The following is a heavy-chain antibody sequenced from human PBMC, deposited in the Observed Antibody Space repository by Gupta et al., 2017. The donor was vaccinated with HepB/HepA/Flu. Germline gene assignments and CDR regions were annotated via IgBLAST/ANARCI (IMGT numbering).Heavy chain of an antibody. CDR2: IKSKTGGGTT. CDR3: TTELYNYGYNN. CDR1: GFTFSDAW. Sequence: EVQLVESGGGLVKPGGSLRLSCAGSGFTFSDAWMSWVRQAPGKGLEWVGHIKSKTGGGTTDYAAPVNGRFTISRDDSKNTVSLQMNSLKTEDTAVYYCTTELYNYGYNNWGQGILVTVSP. V-gene: IGHV3-15*01. D-gene: IGHD5-18*01. J-gene: IGHJ4*02.